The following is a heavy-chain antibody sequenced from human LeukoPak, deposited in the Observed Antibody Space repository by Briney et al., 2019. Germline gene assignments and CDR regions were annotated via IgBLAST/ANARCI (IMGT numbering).Heavy chain of an antibody. CDR3: ARPLIRIAYCAFDI. D-gene: IGHD6-13*01. J-gene: IGHJ3*02. CDR2: INHSGST. V-gene: IGHV4-34*01. Sequence: AETEGLICAVYGGSFSGYYWSWIRQPPGKGLEWIGEINHSGSTNYNPSLKSRVTISVDTSKNQFSLKLSSVAAADTAVYYCARPLIRIAYCAFDIWGQEKM. CDR1: GGSFSGYY.